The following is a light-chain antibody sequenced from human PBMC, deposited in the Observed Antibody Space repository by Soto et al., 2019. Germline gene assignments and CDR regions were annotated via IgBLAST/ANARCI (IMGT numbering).Light chain of an antibody. Sequence: QSALTQPPSASGSPGQSVTISCTGTSSDLGGYNFVSWYQQHPGKAPKLMIYEVNKRPSGVPDRCSGSKSGNTASLTVSGLQAEDEADYYCSSYAGRNNVVFGGGTEVTVL. J-gene: IGLJ2*01. CDR2: EVN. CDR1: SSDLGGYNF. V-gene: IGLV2-8*01. CDR3: SSYAGRNNVV.